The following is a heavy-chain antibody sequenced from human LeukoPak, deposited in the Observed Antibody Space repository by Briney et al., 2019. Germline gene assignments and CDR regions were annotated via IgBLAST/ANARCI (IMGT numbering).Heavy chain of an antibody. V-gene: IGHV3-48*03. Sequence: GGSLRLSCAASGFTFSSYEMNWVRQAPGKGLEWVSYISSSGSTIYYADSVKGRFTISRVNAKNSLYLQMNSLRAEDTAVYYCATYDILTGGKLDYWGQGTLVTVSS. CDR3: ATYDILTGGKLDY. CDR1: GFTFSSYE. J-gene: IGHJ4*02. D-gene: IGHD3-9*01. CDR2: ISSSGSTI.